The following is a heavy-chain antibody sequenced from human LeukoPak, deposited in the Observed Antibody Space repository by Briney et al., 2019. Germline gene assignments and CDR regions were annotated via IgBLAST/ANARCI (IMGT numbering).Heavy chain of an antibody. D-gene: IGHD1-26*01. CDR3: ARVSSGSYYILDY. Sequence: LSLTCAVSGGSISSSNYFWGWVRQAPGKGLEWVSYISSSGSTIYYADSVKGRLTISRDNAKNSLYLQMSSLRAEDTAVYYCARVSSGSYYILDYWGQGTLVTVSS. J-gene: IGHJ4*02. CDR1: GGSISSSNY. CDR2: ISSSGSTI. V-gene: IGHV3-48*03.